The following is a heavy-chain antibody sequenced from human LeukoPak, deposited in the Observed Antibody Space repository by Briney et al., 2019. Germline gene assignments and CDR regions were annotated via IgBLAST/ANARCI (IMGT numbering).Heavy chain of an antibody. CDR2: IYYSGST. D-gene: IGHD2-2*01. CDR3: ARQTSSTSCFDY. J-gene: IGHJ4*02. CDR1: GGSISSYY. V-gene: IGHV4-59*05. Sequence: SETLSLTCTVSGGSISSYYWSWIRQPPGKGLEWIGSIYYSGSTYYNPSLKSRITISVDTSKNQFSLKLSSVTAADTAVYYCARQTSSTSCFDYWGQGTLVTVSS.